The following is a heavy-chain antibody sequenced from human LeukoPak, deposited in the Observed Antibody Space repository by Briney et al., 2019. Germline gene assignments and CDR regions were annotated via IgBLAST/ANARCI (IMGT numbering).Heavy chain of an antibody. CDR1: GFTFSSYS. CDR3: ARRGIGSSRYQNMDV. V-gene: IGHV3-23*01. Sequence: GGSLRLSCVASGFTFSSYSFNWVRQARGKGPEWVSTISIDGGRTYYADSVKGRFTVSRDTSKDTLYLKMNSLRAEDTAVYYCARRGIGSSRYQNMDVWGKGTTVTVSS. CDR2: ISIDGGRT. J-gene: IGHJ6*03. D-gene: IGHD6-25*01.